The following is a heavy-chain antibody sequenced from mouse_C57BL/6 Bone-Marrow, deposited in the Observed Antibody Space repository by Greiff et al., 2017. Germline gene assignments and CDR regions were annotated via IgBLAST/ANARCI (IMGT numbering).Heavy chain of an antibody. D-gene: IGHD2-4*01. J-gene: IGHJ2*01. CDR2: IYPGSGNT. V-gene: IGHV1-76*01. CDR1: GYTFTDYY. Sequence: VQLQQSGAELVRPGASVKLSCKASGYTFTDYYINWVKQRPGQGLEWIARIYPGSGNTYYNEKFKGKATLTAAKSSSTAYMQLSSLTSEDSAVYFCARRAFYYDYDYFDYWGQGTTLTVSS. CDR3: ARRAFYYDYDYFDY.